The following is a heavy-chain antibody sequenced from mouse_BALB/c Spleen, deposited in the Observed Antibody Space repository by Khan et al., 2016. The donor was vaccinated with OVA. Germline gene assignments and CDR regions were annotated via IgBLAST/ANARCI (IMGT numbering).Heavy chain of an antibody. CDR2: IWGDGST. J-gene: IGHJ4*01. V-gene: IGHV2-6-7*01. Sequence: VQLKESGPGLVAPSQSLSITCTVSGFSLTGYGVNWVRQPPGKGLVWLGMIWGDGSTDYNSALKSRLSISKDNSKSQVFLKMHSLQTDDTARYYCARAYYGNYREAMDYWGQGTSVTVSS. CDR1: GFSLTGYG. CDR3: ARAYYGNYREAMDY. D-gene: IGHD2-10*01.